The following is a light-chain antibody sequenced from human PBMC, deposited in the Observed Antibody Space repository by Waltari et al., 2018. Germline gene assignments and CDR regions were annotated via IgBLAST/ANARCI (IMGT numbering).Light chain of an antibody. CDR1: SGSIATNY. CDR3: QSYDNRNHWV. Sequence: NFMLTQPLSVSESPGKTVTISCTRSSGSIATNYVQWYQQRPGSSPTAVIYEDNQRPCGVPERVSGSIDSSSNSASLTISGLKTEDEADYYCQSYDNRNHWVFGGGTKLTGL. V-gene: IGLV6-57*01. J-gene: IGLJ3*02. CDR2: EDN.